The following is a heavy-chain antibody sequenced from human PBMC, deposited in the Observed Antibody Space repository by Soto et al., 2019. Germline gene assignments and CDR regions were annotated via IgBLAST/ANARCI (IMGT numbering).Heavy chain of an antibody. CDR1: GDSVSSNSAA. Sequence: KQSQTLSLTCAISGDSVSSNSAAWNWIRQSPSRGLEWLGRTYYRSKWYNDYAVSVKSRITINPDTSNNQCSLQLNSVTPEDTAVYYCARGIRWLQQLSYAFDIWGQGTMVTVSS. D-gene: IGHD6-13*01. CDR3: ARGIRWLQQLSYAFDI. V-gene: IGHV6-1*01. CDR2: TYYRSKWYN. J-gene: IGHJ3*02.